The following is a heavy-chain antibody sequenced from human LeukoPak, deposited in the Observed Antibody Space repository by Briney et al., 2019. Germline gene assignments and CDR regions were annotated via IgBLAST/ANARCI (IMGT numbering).Heavy chain of an antibody. D-gene: IGHD4-23*01. CDR1: GGSISSGSYY. J-gene: IGHJ4*02. CDR2: IYTSGST. Sequence: SETLSLTCTVSGGSISSGSYYWSWIRQPAGKGLEWIGRIYTSGSTNYNPSLKSRVTISVDTSKNQFSLKLSSVTAADTAVYYCARHVYGGNSGETDYWGQGTLVTVSS. V-gene: IGHV4-61*02. CDR3: ARHVYGGNSGETDY.